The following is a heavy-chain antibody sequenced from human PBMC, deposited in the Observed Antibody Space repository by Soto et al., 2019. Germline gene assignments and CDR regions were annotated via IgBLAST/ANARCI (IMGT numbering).Heavy chain of an antibody. Sequence: VSGPTLVNPTQTLTLTCTFSGFSLSTSGMCVSWIRQPPGKALEWLARIDWDDDKYYSTSLKTRLTISKDTSKNQVVLTMTNMDPVDTATYYCARIRYSNHPYYFDYWGQGTLVTVSS. J-gene: IGHJ4*02. D-gene: IGHD4-4*01. CDR1: GFSLSTSGMC. V-gene: IGHV2-70*11. CDR3: ARIRYSNHPYYFDY. CDR2: IDWDDDK.